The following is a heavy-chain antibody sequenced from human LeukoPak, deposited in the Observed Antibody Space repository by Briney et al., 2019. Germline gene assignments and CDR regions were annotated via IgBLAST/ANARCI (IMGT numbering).Heavy chain of an antibody. D-gene: IGHD3-22*01. V-gene: IGHV3-33*05. CDR1: GFIFSTFG. J-gene: IGHJ4*02. Sequence: GGSLRLSCAASGFIFSTFGMHWVRQAPGKGLEWVAVISSDGKNKFYGDSVKGRFTISKDNAKNTLYLQMNSLRTEDTAVYYCARLGYYYDSSGFYPDYWGQGTPVTVSS. CDR2: ISSDGKNK. CDR3: ARLGYYYDSSGFYPDY.